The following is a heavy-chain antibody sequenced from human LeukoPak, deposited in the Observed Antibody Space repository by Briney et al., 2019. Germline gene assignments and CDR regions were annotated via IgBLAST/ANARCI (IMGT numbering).Heavy chain of an antibody. CDR1: GDSITSYY. J-gene: IGHJ4*02. V-gene: IGHV4-59*01. D-gene: IGHD6-19*01. Sequence: SETLSLICTVSGDSITSYYWTWIRQPPGKGLDWIGYIFYSGSTNYNPSLKSRVTMSVDTSKSQFSLKLSSVTAADTAIYYCARYNSGWSYFDYWGQGTLVTVSS. CDR2: IFYSGST. CDR3: ARYNSGWSYFDY.